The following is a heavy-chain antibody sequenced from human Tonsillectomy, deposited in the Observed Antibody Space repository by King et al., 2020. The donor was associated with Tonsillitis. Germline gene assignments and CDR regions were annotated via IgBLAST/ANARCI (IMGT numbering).Heavy chain of an antibody. J-gene: IGHJ6*02. CDR2: ITSRGSKI. CDR1: GFTFSSYE. V-gene: IGHV3-48*03. Sequence: VQLVESGGGLVQPGVSLKLSCAASGFTFSSYEMNWVRQAPGKGLEWVSYITSRGSKIYYADSVKGRFTISRDNAKNTLSLQMNSLRAEDTAVYYCARENSSSGFYYYGMDVWGQGTTVTVSS. CDR3: ARENSSSGFYYYGMDV. D-gene: IGHD3-22*01.